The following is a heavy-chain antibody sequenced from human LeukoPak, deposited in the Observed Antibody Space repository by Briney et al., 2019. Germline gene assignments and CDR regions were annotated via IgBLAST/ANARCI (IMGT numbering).Heavy chain of an antibody. Sequence: ASVKVSCKASGHTFTSYAMNWVRQAPGQGLEWMGWINTNTGNPTYAQGFTGRFVFSLDTSVSTAYLQISSLKAEDTAVYYCARESFAGPNYYFDYWGQGTLVTVSS. J-gene: IGHJ4*02. CDR2: INTNTGNP. D-gene: IGHD1-7*01. V-gene: IGHV7-4-1*02. CDR1: GHTFTSYA. CDR3: ARESFAGPNYYFDY.